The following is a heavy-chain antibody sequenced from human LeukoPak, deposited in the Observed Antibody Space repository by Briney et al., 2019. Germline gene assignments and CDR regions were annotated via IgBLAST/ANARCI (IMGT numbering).Heavy chain of an antibody. V-gene: IGHV4-59*12. CDR3: ARGNRGELSFDY. CDR2: IYHSGST. Sequence: PSETLSLTCTVSGGSISSYYWSWIRQPPGKGLEWIGYIYHSGSTYYNPSLKSRVTISVDRSKNQFSLKLSSVTAADTAVYYCARGNRGELSFDYWGQGTLVTVSS. CDR1: GGSISSYY. J-gene: IGHJ4*02. D-gene: IGHD3-16*02.